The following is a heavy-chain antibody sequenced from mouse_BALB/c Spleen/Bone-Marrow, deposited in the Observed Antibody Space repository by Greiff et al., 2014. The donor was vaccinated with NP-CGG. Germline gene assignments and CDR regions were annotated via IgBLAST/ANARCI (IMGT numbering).Heavy chain of an antibody. CDR2: INPYNGAT. Sequence: EVNLVESGPDLVKPGASVKISCKASGYSFTGYYMHWVKQSHVKSLEWIGRINPYNGATTYNQNFKDKASLTVDKSSSTAYMELHSLTSGDSAVYYCARSWDYWGQGTTLTVSS. CDR3: ARSWDY. J-gene: IGHJ2*01. CDR1: GYSFTGYY. D-gene: IGHD4-1*01. V-gene: IGHV1-26*01.